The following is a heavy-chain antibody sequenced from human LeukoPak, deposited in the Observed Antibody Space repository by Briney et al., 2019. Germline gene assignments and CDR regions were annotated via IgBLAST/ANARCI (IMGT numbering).Heavy chain of an antibody. D-gene: IGHD3-10*01. Sequence: APVKVSCKASGYTFTSYYMHWVRQAPGQGLEWMGIINPSGGSTSYAQKFQGRVTMARDMSTSTVYMELSSLRSEDTAVYYCVKPLMRDIWLGESWGQGTLVTVSS. CDR3: VKPLMRDIWLGES. CDR1: GYTFTSYY. V-gene: IGHV1-46*01. CDR2: INPSGGST. J-gene: IGHJ5*02.